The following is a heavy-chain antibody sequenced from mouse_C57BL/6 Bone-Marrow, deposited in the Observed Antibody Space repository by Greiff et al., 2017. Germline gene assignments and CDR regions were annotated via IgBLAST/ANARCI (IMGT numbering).Heavy chain of an antibody. CDR1: GYTFTSYW. V-gene: IGHV1-64*01. D-gene: IGHD3-2*02. CDR3: ATYSSGFAMDY. J-gene: IGHJ4*01. CDR2: IHPNSGST. Sequence: VQLQQPGAELVKPGASVKLSCKASGYTFTSYWMHWVKQRPGQGLEWIGMIHPNSGSTNYNEKFKSKATLTVDKSSSTAYMQLSSLTSEDSAVYYCATYSSGFAMDYWGQGTSVTVSS.